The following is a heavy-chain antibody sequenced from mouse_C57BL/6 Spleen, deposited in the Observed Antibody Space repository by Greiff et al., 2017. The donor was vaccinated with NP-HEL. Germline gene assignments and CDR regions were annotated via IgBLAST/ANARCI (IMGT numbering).Heavy chain of an antibody. Sequence: QVQLQQSGAELVKPGASVKLSCKASGYTFTSYWMQWVKQRPGQGLEWIGEIDPSDSYTNYNQKFKGKATLTVDTSSSTAYLQLSSLTSEDSAVYYCARRLAGFAYWGQGTLVTVSA. CDR3: ARRLAGFAY. CDR1: GYTFTSYW. D-gene: IGHD2-10*02. CDR2: IDPSDSYT. J-gene: IGHJ3*01. V-gene: IGHV1-50*01.